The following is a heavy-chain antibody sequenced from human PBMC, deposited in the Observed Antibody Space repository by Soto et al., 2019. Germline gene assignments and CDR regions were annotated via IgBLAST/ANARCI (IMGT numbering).Heavy chain of an antibody. CDR1: GGSFSGYY. CDR3: ARGEDIVVVVAPPGGPNWFDP. CDR2: INHSGST. D-gene: IGHD2-15*01. V-gene: IGHV4-34*01. J-gene: IGHJ5*02. Sequence: SETLSLTXAVYGGSFSGYYWSWIRQPPGKGLEWIGEINHSGSTNYNPSLKSRVTISVDTSKNQFSLKLSSVTAADTAVYYCARGEDIVVVVAPPGGPNWFDPWGQGTLVTVS.